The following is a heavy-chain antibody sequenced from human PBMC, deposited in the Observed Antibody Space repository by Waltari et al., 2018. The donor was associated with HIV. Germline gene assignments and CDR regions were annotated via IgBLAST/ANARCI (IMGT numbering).Heavy chain of an antibody. D-gene: IGHD3-3*01. CDR2: ISGSGGST. Sequence: VQLLASGGGLVQRGGSLRLSCAASGFTFSIYAMSWVRQAPGKGLGWVSAISGSGGSTDYADSVKGRFTISRDNSKNTLYLQMNSLRAEDTAVYYCAKGHYDFWSGSYYYGMDVWGQGTTVTVSS. V-gene: IGHV3-23*01. J-gene: IGHJ6*02. CDR3: AKGHYDFWSGSYYYGMDV. CDR1: GFTFSIYA.